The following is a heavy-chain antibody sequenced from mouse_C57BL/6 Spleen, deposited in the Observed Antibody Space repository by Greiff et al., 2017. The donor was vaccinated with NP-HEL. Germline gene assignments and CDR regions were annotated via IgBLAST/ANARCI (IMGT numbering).Heavy chain of an antibody. D-gene: IGHD1-1*01. CDR1: GFTFSDYY. Sequence: EVKLVESGGGLVQPGGSLKLSCAASGFTFSDYYMYWVRQTPEKRLEWVAYISNGGGSTYYPDTVKGRFTISRDNAKNTLYLQMSRLKSEDTAMYYCARQGTTVVGGYAMDYWGQGTSVTVSS. J-gene: IGHJ4*01. V-gene: IGHV5-12*01. CDR3: ARQGTTVVGGYAMDY. CDR2: ISNGGGST.